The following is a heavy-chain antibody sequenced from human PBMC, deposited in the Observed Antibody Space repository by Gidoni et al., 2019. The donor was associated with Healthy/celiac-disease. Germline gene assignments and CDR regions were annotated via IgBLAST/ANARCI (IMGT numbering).Heavy chain of an antibody. J-gene: IGHJ6*02. D-gene: IGHD6-19*01. Sequence: QVQLVESGGGLVKPGGSLRLSCAASGFTFSDYYLSWIRQAPGKGLEWVSYISSSGSTIYYADSVKGRFTSSRDNAKNSLYLQMNSLRAEDTAVYYCARERPGIAVAGTGFHYGMDVWGQGTTVTVSS. CDR3: ARERPGIAVAGTGFHYGMDV. V-gene: IGHV3-11*01. CDR1: GFTFSDYY. CDR2: ISSSGSTI.